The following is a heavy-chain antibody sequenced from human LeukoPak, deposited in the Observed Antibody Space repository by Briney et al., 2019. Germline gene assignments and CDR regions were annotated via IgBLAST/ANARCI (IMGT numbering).Heavy chain of an antibody. Sequence: SETLSLTCTVPGDSISNYNWSGVRQPPGEGLEWIGHVFYDGNSNYNPSLESRVTMSVDTSRYQFSLRLTSVTDADTAVYYCEGIRYSGSYYTDYWGQGTLVTVSS. CDR2: VFYDGNS. CDR3: EGIRYSGSYYTDY. D-gene: IGHD1-26*01. V-gene: IGHV4-59*08. J-gene: IGHJ4*02. CDR1: GDSISNYN.